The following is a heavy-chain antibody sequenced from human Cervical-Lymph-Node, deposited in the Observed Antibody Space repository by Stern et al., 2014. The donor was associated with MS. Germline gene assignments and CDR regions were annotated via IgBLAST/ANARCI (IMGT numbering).Heavy chain of an antibody. J-gene: IGHJ6*02. D-gene: IGHD4-23*01. V-gene: IGHV1-3*01. CDR2: INHGNGNR. Sequence: QVQLVQSGAEVKKPGASVKVSCKTAGYNFTDYGIIWVRQAPGKRLEWMGWINHGNGNRRYSQKIQGRVTITRDTSGSTAYMELSSLRSEDTAVYYCARTGTVVTSGYYYGMDVWGQGTTVTVSS. CDR1: GYNFTDYG. CDR3: ARTGTVVTSGYYYGMDV.